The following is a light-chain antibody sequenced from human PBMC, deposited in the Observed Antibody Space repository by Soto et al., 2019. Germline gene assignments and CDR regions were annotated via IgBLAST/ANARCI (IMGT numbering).Light chain of an antibody. Sequence: EVVLTQSPGTLSLSPGGRATLSCRASQSLSSNLAWYQQRPGQAPRLLIHGASTRATGIPARFSGSGSGTEFTLTISSLQSEDFAVYYCQQYNTWPPAITFGQGTRLEI. CDR3: QQYNTWPPAIT. CDR1: QSLSSN. J-gene: IGKJ5*01. CDR2: GAS. V-gene: IGKV3-15*01.